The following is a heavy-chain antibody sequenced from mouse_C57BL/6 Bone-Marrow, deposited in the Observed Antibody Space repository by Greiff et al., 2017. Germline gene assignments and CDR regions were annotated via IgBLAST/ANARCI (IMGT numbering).Heavy chain of an antibody. CDR1: GFNIKDDY. CDR2: IDPENGDT. J-gene: IGHJ2*01. CDR3: TTWGYYGSLYYFDY. D-gene: IGHD1-1*01. Sequence: VQLQQSGAELVRPGASVKLSCTASGFNIKDDYMPWVKQRPEQGLEWIGWIDPENGDTAYASKFQGKATITADTSSNTAYLQLSSLTSEDTAVYYCTTWGYYGSLYYFDYWGQGTTLTVSS. V-gene: IGHV14-4*01.